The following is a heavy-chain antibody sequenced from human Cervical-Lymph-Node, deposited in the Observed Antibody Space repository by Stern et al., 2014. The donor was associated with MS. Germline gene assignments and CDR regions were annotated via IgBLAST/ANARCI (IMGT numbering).Heavy chain of an antibody. CDR2: IIPILGLP. CDR3: ARGAVSNRATATLHNLFDS. Sequence: QVQLGQSGAEVKKPGSSVNVSCKASGGTFSSTYAITWLRQAPGQVLEWMGRIIPILGLPYYAQKFQGRVTITADTSTSTAYMGLSSLRSEDTAVYYCARGAVSNRATATLHNLFDSWGQGTLVTVSS. CDR1: GGTFSSTYA. J-gene: IGHJ5*01. V-gene: IGHV1-69*09. D-gene: IGHD1-1*01.